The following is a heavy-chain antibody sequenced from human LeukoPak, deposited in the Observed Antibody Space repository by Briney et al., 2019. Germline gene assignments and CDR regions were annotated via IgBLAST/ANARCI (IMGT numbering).Heavy chain of an antibody. V-gene: IGHV1-2*02. CDR3: ARPPYCSSTSCYVGYYYYGMDV. CDR2: INPNSGGT. J-gene: IGHJ6*02. CDR1: GYTLTELS. D-gene: IGHD2-2*01. Sequence: ASVKVSCKVSGYTLTELSMHWVRQAPGQGLEWMGWINPNSGGTNYAQKFQGRVTMTRDTSISTAYMELSRLRSDDTAVYYCARPPYCSSTSCYVGYYYYGMDVWGQGTTVTVSS.